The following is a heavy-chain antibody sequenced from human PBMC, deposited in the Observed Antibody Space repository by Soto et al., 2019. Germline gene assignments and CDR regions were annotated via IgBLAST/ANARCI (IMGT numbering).Heavy chain of an antibody. D-gene: IGHD3-16*01. CDR3: ARMASFGTLNWFDP. CDR1: GGTFNNYV. V-gene: IGHV1-69*01. Sequence: QVQLVQSGAEVKKPGSSVKVSCRAAGGTFNNYVFSWVRQAPGQGLQWLGGIIPLFAITNYAQMFQGRVTMTRDASTSTAHLELSSLTSEDTAVYYCARMASFGTLNWFDPWGQGTLVTVSS. CDR2: IIPLFAIT. J-gene: IGHJ5*02.